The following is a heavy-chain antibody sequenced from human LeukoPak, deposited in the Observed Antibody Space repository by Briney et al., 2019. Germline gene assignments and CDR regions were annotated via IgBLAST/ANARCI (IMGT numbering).Heavy chain of an antibody. CDR2: IYSGGST. Sequence: RGSLRLSCAASGLTVSRNYMSWVRQAPGKGLESVSVIYSGGSTYYADSVRGRFTISRDNAKNTLYLQMNSLRVEDTAVYYCARVGGHWGQGTLVTVSS. V-gene: IGHV3-53*01. CDR3: ARVGGH. J-gene: IGHJ4*02. CDR1: GLTVSRNY. D-gene: IGHD3-10*01.